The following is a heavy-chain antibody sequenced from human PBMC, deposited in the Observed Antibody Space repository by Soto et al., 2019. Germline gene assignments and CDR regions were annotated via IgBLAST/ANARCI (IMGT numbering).Heavy chain of an antibody. J-gene: IGHJ4*02. CDR2: INHSGST. CDR3: ARDDLVPYYFDY. Sequence: QVQLQQWGAGLLKPSETLSLTCAVYGGSFSGYYWSWIRQPPGKGLGWIGEINHSGSTNYNPSLKSRVTISVDTSKNQFSLKLSSVTAADTAVYYCARDDLVPYYFDYWGQGTLVTVSS. CDR1: GGSFSGYY. V-gene: IGHV4-34*01. D-gene: IGHD2-2*01.